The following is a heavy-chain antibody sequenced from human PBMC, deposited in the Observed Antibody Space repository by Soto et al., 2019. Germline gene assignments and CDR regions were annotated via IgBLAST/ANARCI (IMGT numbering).Heavy chain of an antibody. CDR1: GYTFTDYY. Sequence: GVPVKVSCKASGYTFTDYYMHWVRQAPGQGLEWMGWINPISGGTKYTQKFQGRVTMTRDTSINTAYMELSSLTSDDTAVFYCARHSGSGWHFDSWGQGTLVTVSS. J-gene: IGHJ4*02. CDR3: ARHSGSGWHFDS. V-gene: IGHV1-2*02. CDR2: INPISGGT. D-gene: IGHD6-19*01.